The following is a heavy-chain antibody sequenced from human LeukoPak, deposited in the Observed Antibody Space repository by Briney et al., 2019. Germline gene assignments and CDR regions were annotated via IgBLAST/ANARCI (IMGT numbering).Heavy chain of an antibody. V-gene: IGHV4-31*11. D-gene: IGHD2-2*01. J-gene: IGHJ5*02. CDR3: ARTFMIDCSTTSCFSSWFGP. CDR2: INYTGDT. CDR1: GGSISSSDFS. Sequence: SETLSLTCAVSGGSISSSDFSWSWIRQHPGKGLEWIGYINYTGDTYCNPSLKSRVSMSQDTSKKQFSLRLTSVAAADTAVYYCARTFMIDCSTTSCFSSWFGPWGQGTLVTVSS.